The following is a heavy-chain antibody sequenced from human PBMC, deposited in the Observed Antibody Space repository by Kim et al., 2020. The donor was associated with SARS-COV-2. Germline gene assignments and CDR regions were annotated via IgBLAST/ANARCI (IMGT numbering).Heavy chain of an antibody. V-gene: IGHV5-51*01. D-gene: IGHD6-6*01. J-gene: IGHJ5*02. Sequence: RYSPSFQGQVTISADKSISPAYLQWSSLKASDTAMYYCARQPKSIAALVPWGQGTLVTVSS. CDR3: ARQPKSIAALVP.